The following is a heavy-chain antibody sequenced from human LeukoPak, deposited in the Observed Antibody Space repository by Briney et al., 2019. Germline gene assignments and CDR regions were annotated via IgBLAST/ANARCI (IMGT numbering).Heavy chain of an antibody. D-gene: IGHD2-21*01. CDR2: ISYDGSNK. J-gene: IGHJ5*02. CDR1: GFTFSSYA. V-gene: IGHV3-30*04. CDR3: AKVASWRRNPFELIFDP. Sequence: PGGSLRLSCAASGFTFSSYAMHWVRQAPGKGLEWVAVISYDGSNKYYADSVKGRFTISRDNSKNTLYLQMNSLRAEDTAVYYCAKVASWRRNPFELIFDPWGQGTLVTVSS.